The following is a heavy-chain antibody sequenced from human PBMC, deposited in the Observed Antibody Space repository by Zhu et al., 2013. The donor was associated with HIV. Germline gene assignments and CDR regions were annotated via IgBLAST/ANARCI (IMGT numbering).Heavy chain of an antibody. J-gene: IGHJ4*02. Sequence: QVQLVQSGAEVKRPGASVKISCKASGYTFTDYYMHWVRQAPGQGLEWMGWINPNTGGTNYAQKFQGRVTMTRDTSIRTAHMELSRLRSDDTALYYCARGGVAVAGKGFDYWGQGTLVTVSS. CDR3: ARGGVAVAGKGFDY. D-gene: IGHD6-19*01. CDR1: GYTFTDYY. CDR2: INPNTGGT. V-gene: IGHV1-2*02.